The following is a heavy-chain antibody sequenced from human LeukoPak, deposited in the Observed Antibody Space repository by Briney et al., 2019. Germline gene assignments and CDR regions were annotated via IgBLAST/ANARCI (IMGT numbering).Heavy chain of an antibody. CDR2: ISGSGGGGST. CDR3: AKDPSLYGDYVNYFDY. Sequence: GGSLRLSCAASGFTFSSYAMSWVRQAPGKGLEWVSAISGSGGGGSTYYADSGKGRFTISRDNSKNTLYLLMNSLRAEDTAVYYCAKDPSLYGDYVNYFDYWGQGTLVTVSS. D-gene: IGHD4-17*01. V-gene: IGHV3-23*01. CDR1: GFTFSSYA. J-gene: IGHJ4*02.